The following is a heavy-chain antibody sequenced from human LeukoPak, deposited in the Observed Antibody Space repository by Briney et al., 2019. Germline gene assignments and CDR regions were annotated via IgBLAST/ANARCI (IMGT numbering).Heavy chain of an antibody. CDR2: INHSGST. V-gene: IGHV4-34*01. Sequence: PSETLSLTCAVYGGSSSGYYWSWIRQPPGKGLEWIGEINHSGSTNYNPSLKSRVTISVDTSKNQFSLKLSSVTAADTAVYYCATQAMSITGSEDYYYYYGMDVWGQGTTVTVSS. J-gene: IGHJ6*02. D-gene: IGHD1-20*01. CDR3: ATQAMSITGSEDYYYYYGMDV. CDR1: GGSSSGYY.